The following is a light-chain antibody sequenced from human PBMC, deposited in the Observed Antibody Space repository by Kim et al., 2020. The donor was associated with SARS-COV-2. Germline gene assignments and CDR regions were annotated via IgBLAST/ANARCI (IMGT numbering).Light chain of an antibody. J-gene: IGKJ1*01. Sequence: LAPGERATLTCRASLSVSTIYFAWYQQKPGQAPRLLSYGASSRATGIPDRFSGSGSGSDFTLTISRLEPEDVAFYLCHHYAGSPKFGQGTKVDIK. CDR1: LSVSTIY. CDR2: GAS. CDR3: HHYAGSPK. V-gene: IGKV3-20*01.